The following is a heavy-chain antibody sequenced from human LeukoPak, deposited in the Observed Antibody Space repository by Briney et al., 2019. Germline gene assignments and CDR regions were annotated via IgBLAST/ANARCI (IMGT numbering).Heavy chain of an antibody. V-gene: IGHV1-24*01. CDR2: FDPEDGET. J-gene: IGHJ4*02. Sequence: ASVKVSCKVSGYTLTELSMHWVRQAPGKGLGWMGGFDPEDGETIYAQKFQGRVTMTEDTSTDTAYMELSSLRSEDTAVYYCATVPLSGSYPYYFDYWGQGTLVTVSS. CDR3: ATVPLSGSYPYYFDY. D-gene: IGHD1-26*01. CDR1: GYTLTELS.